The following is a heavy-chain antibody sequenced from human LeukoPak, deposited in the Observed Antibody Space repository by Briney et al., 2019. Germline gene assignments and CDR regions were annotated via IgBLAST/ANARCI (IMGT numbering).Heavy chain of an antibody. Sequence: GGSLRLSCAASGFTFSSYAMHWVRQAPGKGLEWVAVISYDGSNKYYADSVKGRFTISRDNSKNTLYLQMNSLRAEDTAVYYCARDAQWLTWRGFDPWGQGTLVTVSS. CDR3: ARDAQWLTWRGFDP. D-gene: IGHD6-19*01. J-gene: IGHJ5*02. CDR1: GFTFSSYA. CDR2: ISYDGSNK. V-gene: IGHV3-30*04.